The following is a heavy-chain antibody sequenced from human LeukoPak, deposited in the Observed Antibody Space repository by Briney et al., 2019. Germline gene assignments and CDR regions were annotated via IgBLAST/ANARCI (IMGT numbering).Heavy chain of an antibody. CDR1: VFTFGDYA. CDR3: NREGVTHYFDY. J-gene: IGHJ4*02. D-gene: IGHD4-23*01. V-gene: IGHV3-49*04. CDR2: HRRRAYGGTT. Sequence: GGSLRLSCTASVFTFGDYAMIGVRQAPGEGVEGVCLHRRRAYGGTTEYAAYVKGRFTISSDDSKTIAYLQMNSLKTEDTAVYYCNREGVTHYFDYWGQGTLVTVSS.